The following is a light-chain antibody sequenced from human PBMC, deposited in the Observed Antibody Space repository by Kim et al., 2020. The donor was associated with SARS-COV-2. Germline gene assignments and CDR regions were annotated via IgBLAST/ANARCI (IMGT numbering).Light chain of an antibody. Sequence: SYELTQPPSVSVSPGQTARITCSGDALPKQYAYWYQQKPGQAPVLVIYKDSERLSGIPERFSGLSSGTTVTLTISGVQVEDEADYYCQSADSSGTYQVFG. J-gene: IGLJ3*02. CDR3: QSADSSGTYQV. CDR2: KDS. CDR1: ALPKQY. V-gene: IGLV3-25*03.